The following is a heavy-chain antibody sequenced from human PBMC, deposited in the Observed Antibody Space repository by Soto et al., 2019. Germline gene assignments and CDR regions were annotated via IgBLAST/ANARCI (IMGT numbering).Heavy chain of an antibody. V-gene: IGHV5-51*01. D-gene: IGHD2-15*01. CDR1: GYSFTSYW. J-gene: IGHJ5*02. CDR3: ARLVGPSGRTLNWFDP. Sequence: PRESLKISCKGSGYSFTSYWIGWVRQMPGKGLEWMGIIYPGDSDTRYSPSFQGQVTISADKSISTAYLQWSSLKASDTAMYYCARLVGPSGRTLNWFDPWGQGTLVTVSS. CDR2: IYPGDSDT.